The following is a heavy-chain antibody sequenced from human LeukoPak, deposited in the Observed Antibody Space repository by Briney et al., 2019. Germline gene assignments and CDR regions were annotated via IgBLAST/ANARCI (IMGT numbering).Heavy chain of an antibody. CDR3: ARDGPLAAADHYYYYGMDV. J-gene: IGHJ6*02. CDR1: GFTVSSNY. CDR2: IYSGGST. V-gene: IGHV3-66*01. Sequence: PGGSLRLSCAASGFTVSSNYMSWVRQAPGKGLEWVSVIYSGGSTYYADSVKGRFTISRDNSKNTLYLQMNSLRAEDTAVYYCARDGPLAAADHYYYYGMDVWGQGTTVTVSS. D-gene: IGHD6-13*01.